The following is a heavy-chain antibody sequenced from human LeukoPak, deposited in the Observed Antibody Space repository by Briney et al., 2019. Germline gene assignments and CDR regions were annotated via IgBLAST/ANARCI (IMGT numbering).Heavy chain of an antibody. CDR3: ASRHDSSGSGAFDI. Sequence: ASVKVSCKASGYTFTSYYMHWVRQAPGQGLEWMGWINPNSGGTNYAQKFQGRVTMTRDTSISTAYMELSRLRSDDTAVYYCASRHDSSGSGAFDIWGQGTMVTVSS. CDR1: GYTFTSYY. J-gene: IGHJ3*02. D-gene: IGHD3-22*01. V-gene: IGHV1-2*02. CDR2: INPNSGGT.